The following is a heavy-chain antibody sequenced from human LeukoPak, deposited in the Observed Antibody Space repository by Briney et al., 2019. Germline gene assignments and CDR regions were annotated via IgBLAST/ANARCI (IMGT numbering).Heavy chain of an antibody. CDR1: GGSISSYY. CDR2: IYYSGST. Sequence: KPSETLSLTCTVSGGSISSYYWSWIRQPPGKGLEWIGYIYYSGSTYYNPSLKSRVTISVDTSKNQFSLKLSSVTAADTAVYYCARGRYCSSTSCYRNWFDPWGQGTLVTVSS. J-gene: IGHJ5*02. V-gene: IGHV4-59*08. D-gene: IGHD2-2*01. CDR3: ARGRYCSSTSCYRNWFDP.